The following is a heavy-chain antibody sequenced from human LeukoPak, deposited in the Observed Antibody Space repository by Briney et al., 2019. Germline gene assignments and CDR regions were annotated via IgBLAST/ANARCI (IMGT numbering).Heavy chain of an antibody. CDR2: ISAYNGNT. CDR3: ASTELYYDSSGYSPIDFDY. J-gene: IGHJ4*02. CDR1: GYTFTSYG. D-gene: IGHD3-22*01. V-gene: IGHV1-18*01. Sequence: ASVKVSCKASGYTFTSYGISWVRQAPGQGLEWMGWISAYNGNTNYAQKLQGRVTMTTDTSTSTAYIELRSLRSDDTAVYYCASTELYYDSSGYSPIDFDYWGQGTLVTVSS.